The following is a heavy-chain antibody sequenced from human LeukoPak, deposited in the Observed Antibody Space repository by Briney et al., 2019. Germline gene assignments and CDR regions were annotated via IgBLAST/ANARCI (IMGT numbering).Heavy chain of an antibody. CDR2: INHSGST. V-gene: IGHV4-34*01. CDR3: ARDHNASVFDY. CDR1: GGSFSGYY. J-gene: IGHJ4*02. D-gene: IGHD1-1*01. Sequence: SETLSLTCAVYGGSFSGYYWSWIRQPPGKGLEWIGEINHSGSTNYNPPLKSRVTIPVDTSKNQFSLKLSSVTAADTAVYYCARDHNASVFDYWGQGTLVTVSS.